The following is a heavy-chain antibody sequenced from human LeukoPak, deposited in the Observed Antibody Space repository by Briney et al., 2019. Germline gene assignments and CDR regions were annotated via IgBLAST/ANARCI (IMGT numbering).Heavy chain of an antibody. Sequence: GGSLRLSCAASGFTFSSYGMHWVRQAPGKGLEWVAFIRYDGSNKYYADSVKGRFTISRDNSKNTLYLQMNSLRAEDTAVYYCARDIPEEDLGYCSGGSCLSDAFDIWGQGTMVTVSS. V-gene: IGHV3-30*02. CDR1: GFTFSSYG. CDR3: ARDIPEEDLGYCSGGSCLSDAFDI. J-gene: IGHJ3*02. CDR2: IRYDGSNK. D-gene: IGHD2-15*01.